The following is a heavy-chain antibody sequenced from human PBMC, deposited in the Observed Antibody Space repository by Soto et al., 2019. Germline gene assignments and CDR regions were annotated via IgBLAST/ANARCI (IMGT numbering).Heavy chain of an antibody. CDR3: ARDLPEVVAATRVWYYYMDV. Sequence: GGSLRLSCAASGFTVSSNYMSWVRQAPGKGLEWVSVIYSGGSTYYADSVKGRFTISRDNSKNTLYLQMNSLRAEDTAVYYCARDLPEVVAATRVWYYYMDVWGKGTTVTVSS. J-gene: IGHJ6*03. CDR2: IYSGGST. CDR1: GFTVSSNY. V-gene: IGHV3-66*01. D-gene: IGHD2-15*01.